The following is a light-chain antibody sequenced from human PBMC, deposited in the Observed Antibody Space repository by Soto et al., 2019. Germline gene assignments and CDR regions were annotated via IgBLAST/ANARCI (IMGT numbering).Light chain of an antibody. CDR1: QSIDSTH. J-gene: IGKJ1*01. V-gene: IGKV3-15*01. Sequence: EIVMTQSPATLSVSPGERATLSCRASQSIDSTHLVWYQQKPGQAPSLLIYGASTRAAGIPARFSGSGSETEFTLTIRSLQSEDFAVYYCHQYNQWPLWTFGQGTKVDIK. CDR3: HQYNQWPLWT. CDR2: GAS.